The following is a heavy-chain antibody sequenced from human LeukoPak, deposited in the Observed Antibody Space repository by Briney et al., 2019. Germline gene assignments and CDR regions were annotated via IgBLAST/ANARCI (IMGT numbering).Heavy chain of an antibody. CDR3: ARDYHIVVVPAANHFDY. Sequence: SVKVSCKASGGTFSSYAISWVRQAPGQGLEWMGGIIPIFGTANYAQKSQGRVTITADESTSTVYMELSSLRSEDTAVYYCARDYHIVVVPAANHFDYWGQGTLVTVSS. CDR2: IIPIFGTA. CDR1: GGTFSSYA. V-gene: IGHV1-69*01. J-gene: IGHJ4*02. D-gene: IGHD2-2*01.